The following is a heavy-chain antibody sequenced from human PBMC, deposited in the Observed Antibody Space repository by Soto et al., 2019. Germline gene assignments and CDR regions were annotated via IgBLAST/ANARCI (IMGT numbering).Heavy chain of an antibody. V-gene: IGHV4-4*07. CDR1: GGSISSYY. CDR2: IYTSGST. D-gene: IGHD1-1*01. Sequence: SETLSLTCTVSGGSISSYYWNWIRQPAGKGLEWLGRIYTSGSTNYNPSLKSRVTMSVDTSKNQFSLKLSPVTAADTAVYYCARDLDEVQRYYYGMDCCVQATTVTLTS. J-gene: IGHJ6*02. CDR3: ARDLDEVQRYYYGMDC.